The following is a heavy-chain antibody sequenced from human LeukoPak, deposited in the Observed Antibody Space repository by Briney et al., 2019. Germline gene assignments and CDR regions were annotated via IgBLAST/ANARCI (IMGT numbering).Heavy chain of an antibody. D-gene: IGHD1-14*01. CDR2: IYYSGST. CDR3: ARHPEWERESSST. CDR1: GGSISSYY. V-gene: IGHV4-59*08. Sequence: PSETLSLTCTVSGGSISSYYWSWIRQPPGKGLEWIGYIYYSGSTKYNPSLKSRVTISVDTSKNQFSLKLSSVTAADTAVYFCARHPEWERESSSTWGQGTLVTVSS. J-gene: IGHJ5*02.